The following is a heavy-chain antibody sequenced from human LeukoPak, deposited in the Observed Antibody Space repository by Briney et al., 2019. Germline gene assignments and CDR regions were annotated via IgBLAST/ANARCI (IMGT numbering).Heavy chain of an antibody. V-gene: IGHV4-39*01. J-gene: IGHJ3*02. D-gene: IGHD3-22*01. CDR2: IYYSGST. CDR1: GGSISSSSYY. Sequence: PSETLSLTCTVSGGSISSSSYYWGWIRQPPGKGLEWIGSIYYSGSTYYNPSLKSRVTISVDTSKNQFSLKLSSVTAADTAVYYCARGRILMYYYDSSGYLFDIWGQGTMVTVSS. CDR3: ARGRILMYYYDSSGYLFDI.